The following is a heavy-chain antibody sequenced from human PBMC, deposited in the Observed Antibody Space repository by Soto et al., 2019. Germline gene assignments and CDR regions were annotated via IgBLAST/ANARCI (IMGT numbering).Heavy chain of an antibody. CDR3: ARSPTSISSPHCSYY. Sequence: PGESLKISWKGSGYRFTSYWIGWVRLVPEKGLEWMGIIYPGDSDTRYSPSFQGQVTISADRSISTAYLQWSALKASDTAMYYCARSPTSISSPHCSYYWGQETPVTVS. D-gene: IGHD2-21*02. CDR2: IYPGDSDT. CDR1: GYRFTSYW. V-gene: IGHV5-51*01. J-gene: IGHJ4*02.